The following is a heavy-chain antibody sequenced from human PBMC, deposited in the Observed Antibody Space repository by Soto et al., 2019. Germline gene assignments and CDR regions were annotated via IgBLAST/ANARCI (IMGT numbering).Heavy chain of an antibody. J-gene: IGHJ4*02. CDR2: IYYSGST. CDR3: ARMTESSGWFNFDY. Sequence: SETLSLTCAVSGYSISSSNWWGWIRQPPGKGLEWIGYIYYSGSTYYNPSLKSRVTMSVDTSKNQFSLKLSSVTAVDTAVYYCARMTESSGWFNFDYWGQGTLVTVSS. D-gene: IGHD6-19*01. CDR1: GYSISSSNW. V-gene: IGHV4-28*01.